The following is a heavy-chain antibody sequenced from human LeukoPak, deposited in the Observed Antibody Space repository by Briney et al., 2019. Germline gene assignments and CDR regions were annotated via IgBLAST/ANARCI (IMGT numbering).Heavy chain of an antibody. CDR3: ARDIAAYAHFDS. J-gene: IGHJ4*02. D-gene: IGHD6-6*01. Sequence: ASVKVSCKASGYTFTSYDINWVRQATGQGLEWMGWMNPNSGNTGYAQKFQGRVTMTRNTSISTAYMELSSLRSEDTAVYYCARDIAAYAHFDSWGQGTLVTVSS. CDR1: GYTFTSYD. V-gene: IGHV1-8*01. CDR2: MNPNSGNT.